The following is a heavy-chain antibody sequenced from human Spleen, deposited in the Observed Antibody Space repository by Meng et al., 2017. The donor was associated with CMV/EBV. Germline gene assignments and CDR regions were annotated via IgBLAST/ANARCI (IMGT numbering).Heavy chain of an antibody. CDR1: GFTFSSYW. CDR3: AGVVPAAIRGYYYYGMDV. Sequence: GESLKISCAASGFTFSSYWMSWVRQAPGKGPEWVSVIYSGGSTYYADSVKGRFTISRDNSKNTLYLQMNSLRAEDTAVYYCAGVVPAAIRGYYYYGMDVWGQGTTVTVSS. J-gene: IGHJ6*02. CDR2: IYSGGST. V-gene: IGHV3-53*01. D-gene: IGHD2-2*02.